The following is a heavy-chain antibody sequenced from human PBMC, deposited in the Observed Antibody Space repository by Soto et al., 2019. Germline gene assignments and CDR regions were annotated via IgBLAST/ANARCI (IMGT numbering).Heavy chain of an antibody. Sequence: QVQLQESGPGLVKLSETLSHTHSLSGLSLSSYYWSWIRQPPGKGLEWIGYIYYSGSTNYNPSLKSRVTISVDTSKNQFSLKLSSVTAADTAVYYCARHHDSWGQGTLVTVSS. J-gene: IGHJ4*02. CDR3: ARHHDS. CDR1: GLSLSSYY. CDR2: IYYSGST. V-gene: IGHV4-59*08.